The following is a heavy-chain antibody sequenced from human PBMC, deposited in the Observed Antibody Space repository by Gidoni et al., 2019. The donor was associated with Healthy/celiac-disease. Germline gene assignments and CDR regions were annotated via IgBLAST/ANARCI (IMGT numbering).Heavy chain of an antibody. V-gene: IGHV4-59*08. J-gene: IGHJ4*02. CDR1: GGSISIYY. CDR2: IYYSGST. Sequence: QVQLQESGPGLVKPSETLSLTCTVSGGSISIYYWSWIRQPPGKGLEWIGYIYYSGSTNYNPSLKSRVTISVDTSKNQFSLKLSSVTAADTAVYYCARQSPYYYDSSGYSGPFDYWGQGTLVTVSS. CDR3: ARQSPYYYDSSGYSGPFDY. D-gene: IGHD3-22*01.